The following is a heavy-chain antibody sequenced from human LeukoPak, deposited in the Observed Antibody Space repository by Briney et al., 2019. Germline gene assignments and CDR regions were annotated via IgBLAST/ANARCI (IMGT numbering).Heavy chain of an antibody. Sequence: ASETLSLTCAVYGGSFSGYYWSWIRQPPGKGLEWIGEINHSGSTNYNPSLKSRVTISVDTSKNQFSLKLSSVTAADTAVYYRARGGGYSYGYSYYYYGMDVWGKGTTVTVSS. V-gene: IGHV4-34*01. CDR1: GGSFSGYY. J-gene: IGHJ6*04. CDR3: ARGGGYSYGYSYYYYGMDV. D-gene: IGHD5-18*01. CDR2: INHSGST.